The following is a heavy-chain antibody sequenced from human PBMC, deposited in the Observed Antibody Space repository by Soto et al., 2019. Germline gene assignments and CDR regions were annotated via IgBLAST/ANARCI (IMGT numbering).Heavy chain of an antibody. CDR2: IIPIFGTA. CDR3: ARTNGLEHFDY. J-gene: IGHJ4*02. Sequence: VSCKSSGGTFSSHSIMWVRQDPGQGLEWMGGIIPIFGTANYAQKFQGRVTITADESTSTAYMELSSLRSEDTAVYYCARTNGLEHFDYWGQGTLVPVSS. D-gene: IGHD2-8*01. CDR1: GGTFSSHS. V-gene: IGHV1-69*01.